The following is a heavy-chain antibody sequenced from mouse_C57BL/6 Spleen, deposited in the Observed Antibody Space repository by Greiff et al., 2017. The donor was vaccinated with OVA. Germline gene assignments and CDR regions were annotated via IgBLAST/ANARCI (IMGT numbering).Heavy chain of an antibody. J-gene: IGHJ4*01. CDR3: ASRGNYDYAMDY. V-gene: IGHV2-6*01. CDR1: GFSLTSYG. Sequence: VQGVESGPGLVAPSQSLSITCTVSGFSLTSYGVDWVRQSPGKGLEWLGVIWGVGSTNYNSALKSRLSTSQDNSKSQVFLKMNSLQTNDTAMDYCASRGNYDYAMDYWGQGTSVTVSA. CDR2: IWGVGST. D-gene: IGHD2-1*01.